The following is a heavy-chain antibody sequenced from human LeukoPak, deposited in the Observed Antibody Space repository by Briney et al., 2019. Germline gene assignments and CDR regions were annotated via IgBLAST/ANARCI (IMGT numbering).Heavy chain of an antibody. CDR3: AKLYDSSGYYFG. Sequence: PGGSLRLSCAASGFTFTSYNMNWVRQAPGKGLEWVAVILYDGSNKYYADSVKGRFTISRDNSKNTLYLQMNSLRAEDTAVYYCAKLYDSSGYYFGWGQGTLVTVSS. D-gene: IGHD3-22*01. CDR2: ILYDGSNK. CDR1: GFTFTSYN. J-gene: IGHJ4*02. V-gene: IGHV3-30*18.